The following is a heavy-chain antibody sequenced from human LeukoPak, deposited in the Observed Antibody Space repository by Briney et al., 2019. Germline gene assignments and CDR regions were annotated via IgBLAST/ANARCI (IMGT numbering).Heavy chain of an antibody. V-gene: IGHV3-48*03. CDR2: ISSSGSTI. CDR1: GFTFSSYE. D-gene: IGHD5-18*01. Sequence: GGSLRLSCAASGFTFSSYEMNWVRQAPGKGLEWVSYISSSGSTIYYADSVKGRFTISRDNAKNSLYLQMNSLGAEDTAVYYCARPVKRGYSYGYGYWGRGTLVTVSS. J-gene: IGHJ4*02. CDR3: ARPVKRGYSYGYGY.